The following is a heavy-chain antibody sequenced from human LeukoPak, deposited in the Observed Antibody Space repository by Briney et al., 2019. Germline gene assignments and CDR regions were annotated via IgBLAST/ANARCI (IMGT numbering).Heavy chain of an antibody. CDR3: AREGYYDSSGHTH. CDR2: IYYSGST. J-gene: IGHJ4*02. D-gene: IGHD3-22*01. CDR1: GGSISSYY. V-gene: IGHV4-59*01. Sequence: SETLSLTCTVSGGSISSYYWSWIRQPPGKGLEWIGYIYYSGSTNYNPSLKSRVTISVDTSKNQFSLKLSSVTAADTAVYYCAREGYYDSSGHTHWGQGTLVTVSS.